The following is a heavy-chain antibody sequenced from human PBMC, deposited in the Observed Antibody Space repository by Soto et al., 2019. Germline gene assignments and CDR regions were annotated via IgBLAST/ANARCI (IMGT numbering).Heavy chain of an antibody. CDR3: ARDETVGAMTGAFDI. CDR2: IYYSGST. V-gene: IGHV4-31*03. D-gene: IGHD1-26*01. J-gene: IGHJ3*02. Sequence: SETLSLTCTVSGGSISSGGYYCSWIRQHPGKGLEWIGYIYYSGSTYYNPSLKSRVTISVDTSKNQFSLKLSSVTAADTAVYYCARDETVGAMTGAFDIWGQGTMVTVSS. CDR1: GGSISSGGYY.